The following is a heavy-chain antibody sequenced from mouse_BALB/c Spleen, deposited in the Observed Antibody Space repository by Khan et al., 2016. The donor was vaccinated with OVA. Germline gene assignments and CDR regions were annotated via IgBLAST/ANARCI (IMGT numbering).Heavy chain of an antibody. V-gene: IGHV1-76*01. D-gene: IGHD3-2*02. CDR2: IYPGTDNT. CDR1: GYIFTSYW. J-gene: IGHJ2*01. Sequence: QVQLKQSGAELVRPGASVKLSCKTSGYIFTSYWIHWVKQRSGQGLEWIARIYPGTDNTYYSEKLKDKATLTADKSSNTTYMLLSSLKSEDSAVYYCAREEALYYFDYGGQGTTLTGSS. CDR3: AREEALYYFDY.